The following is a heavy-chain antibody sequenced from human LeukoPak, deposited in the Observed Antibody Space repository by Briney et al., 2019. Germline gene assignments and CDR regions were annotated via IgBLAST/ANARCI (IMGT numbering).Heavy chain of an antibody. V-gene: IGHV1-2*02. Sequence: GAAKDSSKPSADSSSGNYMHWVRHALREGVEWMRWINPNSEGTNYAQKVQGRVTMTRDTSITTAYRELSSLRSDDTAVYYCASPGSSYDVLTGPGYCDCWGQGTLVTV. CDR1: ADSSSGNY. J-gene: IGHJ4*02. CDR3: ASPGSSYDVLTGPGYCDC. D-gene: IGHD3-9*01. CDR2: INPNSEGT.